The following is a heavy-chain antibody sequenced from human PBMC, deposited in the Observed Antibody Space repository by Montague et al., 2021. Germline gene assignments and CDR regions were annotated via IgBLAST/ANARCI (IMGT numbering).Heavy chain of an antibody. D-gene: IGHD2-21*01. CDR3: AKSQRAIIFYSNAFDV. Sequence: SLRLSCAASGFSFEDYAMYWVRQVPGKGLEWVSGISWNSGIIGYADSVKGRFTISRDNAQNSLYLEMNSLRGEDTAFYYCAKSQRAIIFYSNAFDVWGQGTTVTVSS. CDR1: GFSFEDYA. J-gene: IGHJ6*02. V-gene: IGHV3-9*01. CDR2: ISWNSGII.